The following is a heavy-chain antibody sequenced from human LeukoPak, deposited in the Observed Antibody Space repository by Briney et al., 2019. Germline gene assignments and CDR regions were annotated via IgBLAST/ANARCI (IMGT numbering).Heavy chain of an antibody. CDR1: GYTFTSYD. J-gene: IGHJ6*02. CDR2: MNPNSGNT. Sequence: VASVKVSCKASGYTFTSYDINWVRQATGQGLGWMGWMNPNSGNTGYAQKFQGRVTMTRNTSISTAYMELSSLRSEDTAVYYCARGMSNYYDSSGYYYYYGMDVWGQGTTVTVSS. D-gene: IGHD3-22*01. CDR3: ARGMSNYYDSSGYYYYYGMDV. V-gene: IGHV1-8*01.